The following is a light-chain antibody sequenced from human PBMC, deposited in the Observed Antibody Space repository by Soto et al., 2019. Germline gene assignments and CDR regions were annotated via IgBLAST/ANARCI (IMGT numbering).Light chain of an antibody. V-gene: IGKV1-9*01. CDR2: AAS. CDR3: LKHNTYPRK. CDR1: QGISSY. J-gene: IGKJ1*01. Sequence: DIQLTPSPSFLSASVVYRVTITFRASQGISSYLALYQQKPGKAPKLLIYAASTLQSGVPSRFSGSGSGTEFTLTISSLQPEDFATYYCLKHNTYPRKFGQGTKVAIK.